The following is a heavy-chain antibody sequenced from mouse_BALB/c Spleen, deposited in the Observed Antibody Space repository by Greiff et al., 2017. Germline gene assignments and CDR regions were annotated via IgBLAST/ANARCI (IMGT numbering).Heavy chain of an antibody. CDR1: GYAFSSSW. J-gene: IGHJ2*01. D-gene: IGHD1-1*01. CDR3: ARGRITYFDY. CDR2: IYPGDGDT. Sequence: QVQLKESGPELVKPGASVKISCKASGYAFSSSWMNWVKQRPGQGLEWIGRIYPGDGDTNYNGKFKGKATLTADKSSSTAYMQLSSLTSVDSAVYFCARGRITYFDYWGQGTTLTVSS. V-gene: IGHV1-82*01.